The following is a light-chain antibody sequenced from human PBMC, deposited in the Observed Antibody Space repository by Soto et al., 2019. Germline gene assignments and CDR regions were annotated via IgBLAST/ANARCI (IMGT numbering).Light chain of an antibody. Sequence: SYELTQPPSVSVAPGQTARISCGGHNIGSKSVHWYQQKPGQAPVLVVHDDRDRPSGIPERFSGSNSGNTATLTISRAEAADEADYYCQVWHSGSDHWVFGGGTKLTVL. CDR2: DDR. J-gene: IGLJ3*02. V-gene: IGLV3-21*02. CDR1: NIGSKS. CDR3: QVWHSGSDHWV.